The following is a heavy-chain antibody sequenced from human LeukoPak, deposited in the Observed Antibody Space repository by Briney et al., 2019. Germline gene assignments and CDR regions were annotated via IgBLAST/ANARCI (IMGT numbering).Heavy chain of an antibody. CDR1: GFTFSNSG. Sequence: GGSLRLSCAASGFTFSNSGMHWVRQAPGKGLEWVSAISGSGGSTYYADSVKGRFTISRDNSKNTLYLQMNSLRAEDTAVYYCAKDYEQQPGLVDYWGQGTLVTVSS. CDR2: ISGSGGST. V-gene: IGHV3-23*01. J-gene: IGHJ4*02. CDR3: AKDYEQQPGLVDY. D-gene: IGHD6-13*01.